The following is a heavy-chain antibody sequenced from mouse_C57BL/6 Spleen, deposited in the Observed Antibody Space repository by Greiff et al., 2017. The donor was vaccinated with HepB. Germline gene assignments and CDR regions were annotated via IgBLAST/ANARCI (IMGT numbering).Heavy chain of an antibody. D-gene: IGHD2-1*01. V-gene: IGHV1-26*01. CDR1: GYTFTDYY. Sequence: EVQLQQSGPELVKPGASVKISCKASGYTFTDYYMNWVKQSHGKSLEWIGDINPNNGGTSYNQKFKGKATLTVDKSSSTAYMELRSLTSEDSAVYYCARGGLWYSNPFDYWGQGTTLTVSS. CDR3: ARGGLWYSNPFDY. J-gene: IGHJ2*01. CDR2: INPNNGGT.